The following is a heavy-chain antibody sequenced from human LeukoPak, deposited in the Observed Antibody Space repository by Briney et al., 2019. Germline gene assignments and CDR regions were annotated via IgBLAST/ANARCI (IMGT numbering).Heavy chain of an antibody. Sequence: SETLSLTCSVSGASLSSDYWDWLRQTPGKGLEWISDISDTGKTESNPSLRSRVSISLDTSKKHFSLRLRAVNAADSAVYYCATGYYEPFATWGPGILVTVSS. J-gene: IGHJ5*02. D-gene: IGHD2/OR15-2a*01. CDR2: ISDTGKT. V-gene: IGHV4-59*01. CDR1: GASLSSDY. CDR3: ATGYYEPFAT.